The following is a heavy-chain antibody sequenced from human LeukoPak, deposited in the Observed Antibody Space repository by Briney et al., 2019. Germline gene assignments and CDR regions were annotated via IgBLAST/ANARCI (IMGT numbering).Heavy chain of an antibody. V-gene: IGHV4-34*01. Sequence: SETLSLTCAVYGGSFSGYYWSWIRQPPGKGLEWIGEINHSGSTNYNPSLKSRVTISVDTSKNEFSLRLNSVTAADTAVYYCARAFGWNYGLDYFDYWGQGTLVTVSS. CDR1: GGSFSGYY. D-gene: IGHD1-7*01. J-gene: IGHJ4*02. CDR2: INHSGST. CDR3: ARAFGWNYGLDYFDY.